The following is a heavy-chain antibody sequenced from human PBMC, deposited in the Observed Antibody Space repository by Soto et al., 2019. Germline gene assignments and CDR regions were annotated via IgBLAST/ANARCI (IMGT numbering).Heavy chain of an antibody. CDR1: GYSITNGYY. CDR2: IYHSGNT. D-gene: IGHD6-6*01. Sequence: PSETLSLTCAVSGYSITNGYYWGWVRQPPGKGLEWIGSIYHSGNTYYNPSLKSRVTISVDKSKNQFSLKLSSVTAADTAVYYCARKGVIAARPPPRVQSWFDPWGQGTLVTVS. J-gene: IGHJ5*02. CDR3: ARKGVIAARPPPRVQSWFDP. V-gene: IGHV4-38-2*01.